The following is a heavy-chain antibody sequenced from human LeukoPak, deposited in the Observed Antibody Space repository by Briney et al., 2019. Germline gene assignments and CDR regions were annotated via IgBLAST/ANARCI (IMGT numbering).Heavy chain of an antibody. D-gene: IGHD3-10*01. Sequence: GGSLRLSCAASGFMFSSNWMSWVRLAPGKGLEWVSVIYSGGSTYYADSVKGRFTISSDNSKNTLYLQMNSLRAENTAVYYCARDDRYGSGTVYWGQGTLVTVSS. CDR2: IYSGGST. J-gene: IGHJ4*02. V-gene: IGHV3-53*01. CDR3: ARDDRYGSGTVY. CDR1: GFMFSSNW.